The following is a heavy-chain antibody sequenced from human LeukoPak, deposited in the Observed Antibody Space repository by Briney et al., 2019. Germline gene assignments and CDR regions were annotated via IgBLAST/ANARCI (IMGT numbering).Heavy chain of an antibody. CDR3: ARSYYDFWSGFSSDRGGWTFDY. V-gene: IGHV3-21*01. CDR1: GFTFSSYS. D-gene: IGHD3-3*01. J-gene: IGHJ4*02. CDR2: ISSSSSYI. Sequence: GGSLRLSCAASGFTFSSYSMNWLRQAPGKGLEWVSSISSSSSYIYYADSVKGRFTISRDNAKNSLYLQMNSLRAEDTAVYYCARSYYDFWSGFSSDRGGWTFDYWGQGTLVTVSS.